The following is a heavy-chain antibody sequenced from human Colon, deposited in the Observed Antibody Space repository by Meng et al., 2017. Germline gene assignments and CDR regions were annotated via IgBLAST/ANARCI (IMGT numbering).Heavy chain of an antibody. D-gene: IGHD3-10*01. V-gene: IGHV3-15*01. Sequence: GESLKISCAASGFTFSNAWMSWVRQAPGKGLEWVGRIKSKTDGGTTDYAAPVKGRFTISRDDSKNTLYLQMNSLKTEDTAVYYCTTQPDVLLWFGELLTNDYWGQGTLVTVSS. CDR3: TTQPDVLLWFGELLTNDY. CDR2: IKSKTDGGTT. CDR1: GFTFSNAW. J-gene: IGHJ4*02.